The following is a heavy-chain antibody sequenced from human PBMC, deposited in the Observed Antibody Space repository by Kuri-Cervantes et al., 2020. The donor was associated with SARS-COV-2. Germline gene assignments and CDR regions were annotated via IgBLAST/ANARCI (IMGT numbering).Heavy chain of an antibody. J-gene: IGHJ5*02. Sequence: ESLKISCTVSGGSISSAYYYWGWIRQPPGKGLEWIGSIYYSGDSDRNPALKSRVTISVDTSRSQFSLKLSSVTAADTAVYYCASFSTRGDPWGQGTLVTVSS. CDR1: GGSISSAYYY. V-gene: IGHV4-39*01. CDR3: ASFSTRGDP. D-gene: IGHD2/OR15-2a*01. CDR2: IYYSGDS.